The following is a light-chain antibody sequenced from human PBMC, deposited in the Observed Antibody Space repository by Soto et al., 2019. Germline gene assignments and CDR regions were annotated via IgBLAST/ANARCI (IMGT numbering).Light chain of an antibody. Sequence: IVMTHSPASLSVSPGERATLSCRASQSVNSKLAWYQQKPGQAPRLLIYAASTRSTGIPARFSGSGSGTELTLPINTLHSQDFAVYYWTQYKNWHYTYGQGTKVEIX. CDR2: AAS. J-gene: IGKJ1*01. V-gene: IGKV3-15*01. CDR3: TQYKNWHYT. CDR1: QSVNSK.